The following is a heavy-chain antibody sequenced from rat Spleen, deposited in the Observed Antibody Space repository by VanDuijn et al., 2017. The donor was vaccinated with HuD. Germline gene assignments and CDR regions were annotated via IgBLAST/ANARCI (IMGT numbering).Heavy chain of an antibody. CDR3: TTVITTYVFAY. J-gene: IGHJ3*01. CDR2: INYDGGTT. D-gene: IGHD1-10*01. V-gene: IGHV5-20*01. Sequence: EVQLVESDGGLVQPGRSLKLSCAASGFTLSDHFMAWVRQAPTKGLEWVATINYDGGTTYYRDSVKGRFTISRDNAKSTLYLQMDSLRSEDTTTYYCTTVITTYVFAYWGQGTLVTVSS. CDR1: GFTLSDHF.